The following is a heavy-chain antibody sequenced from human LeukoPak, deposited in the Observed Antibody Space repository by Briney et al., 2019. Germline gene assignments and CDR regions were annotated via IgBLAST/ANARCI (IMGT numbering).Heavy chain of an antibody. CDR2: ISYDGSNK. J-gene: IGHJ4*02. Sequence: PGGSLRLSCAASGFTFSSYAMHWVRQAPGKGLEWVAVISYDGSNKYYADSVKGRFTISRDNSKNTLYLQMNSLRAEDTAVYYCARDPNYRGQGTLVTVSS. CDR3: ARDPNY. CDR1: GFTFSSYA. V-gene: IGHV3-30-3*01.